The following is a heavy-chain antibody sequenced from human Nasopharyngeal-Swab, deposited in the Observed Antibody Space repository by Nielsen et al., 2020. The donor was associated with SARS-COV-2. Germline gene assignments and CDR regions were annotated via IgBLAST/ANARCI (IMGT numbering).Heavy chain of an antibody. CDR1: GDSVSSNTVA. J-gene: IGHJ3*01. V-gene: IGHV6-1*01. CDR2: TYYSSKWYT. Sequence: SQTLSLTCAISGDSVSSNTVAWNWIRQSPSRGLEWLVRTYYSSKWYTDYAPSVKSRITINADTAKNQFSRQLNSVTHEDTAIYYCAGRSSLGVDAFDFWGQQKMVTVSS. CDR3: AGRSSLGVDAFDF. D-gene: IGHD3-16*01.